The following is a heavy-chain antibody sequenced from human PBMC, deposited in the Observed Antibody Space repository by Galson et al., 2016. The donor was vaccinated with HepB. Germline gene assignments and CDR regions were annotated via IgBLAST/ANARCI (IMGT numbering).Heavy chain of an antibody. CDR1: GFTFSTYA. CDR3: AKISVQYSYHYWGFDY. D-gene: IGHD5-18*01. Sequence: SLRLSCAASGFTFSTYAMSWVRQAPGKGLEWVSGISGSGDTKFADSVKGRYTISRDNSKTTLYLQMNSLGVEDTAVYYCAKISVQYSYHYWGFDYWGQGTLVTDSS. J-gene: IGHJ4*02. CDR2: ISGSGDT. V-gene: IGHV3-23*01.